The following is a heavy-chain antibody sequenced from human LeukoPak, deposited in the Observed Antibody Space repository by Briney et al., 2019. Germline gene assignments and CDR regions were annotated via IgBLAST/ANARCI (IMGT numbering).Heavy chain of an antibody. J-gene: IGHJ4*02. CDR2: IIPILGIA. D-gene: IGHD3-10*01. CDR3: ARESTGVGGTPTFDY. CDR1: GYTFTSYG. Sequence: ASVKVSCKASGYTFTSYGISWVRQAPGQGLEWMGRIIPILGIANYAQKFQGRVTITADKSTSTAYMELSSLRSEDTAVYYCARESTGVGGTPTFDYWGQGTLVTVSS. V-gene: IGHV1-69*04.